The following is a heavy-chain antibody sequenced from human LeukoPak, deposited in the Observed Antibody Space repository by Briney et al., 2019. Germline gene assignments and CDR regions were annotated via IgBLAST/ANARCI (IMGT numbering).Heavy chain of an antibody. Sequence: GGSLRLSCAASGFNFSSYWMSWVRQAPGKGLEWVANIKQDGSEKYYVDSVKGRFTISRDNAKNSLYLQMNSLRAEDTAVYYCAREIGVVVTFYYYYMDVWGKGTTVTVSS. CDR3: AREIGVVVTFYYYYMDV. J-gene: IGHJ6*03. CDR1: GFNFSSYW. D-gene: IGHD2-21*02. CDR2: IKQDGSEK. V-gene: IGHV3-7*01.